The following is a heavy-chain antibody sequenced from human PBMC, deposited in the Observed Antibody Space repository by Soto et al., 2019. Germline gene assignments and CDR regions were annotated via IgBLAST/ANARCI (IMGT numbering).Heavy chain of an antibody. J-gene: IGHJ4*02. CDR2: IYYSGST. Sequence: SETLSLTCTVSGGSISSSSYYWGWIRQPPGKGLEWIGSIYYSGSTYYNPSLKSRVTISVDTSKNQFSLKLGSVTAADTAVYYCARHTVRHSISGSYYFDYWGQGTLVTVSS. CDR3: ARHTVRHSISGSYYFDY. V-gene: IGHV4-39*01. CDR1: GGSISSSSYY. D-gene: IGHD1-26*01.